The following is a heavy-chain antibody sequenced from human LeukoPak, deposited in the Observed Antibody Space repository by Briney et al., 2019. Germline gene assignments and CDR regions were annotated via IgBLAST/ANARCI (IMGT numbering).Heavy chain of an antibody. J-gene: IGHJ4*02. CDR3: ARGQRFRGVAAAGGY. Sequence: GASVKVSCKASGYTFTSYDINWVRQATRQGLEWMGWMNPNSGNTGYAQKFQGRVTMTRNTSISTAYMELSSLRSEDTVVYYCARGQRFRGVAAAGGYWGQGTLVTVSS. CDR2: MNPNSGNT. D-gene: IGHD6-13*01. CDR1: GYTFTSYD. V-gene: IGHV1-8*01.